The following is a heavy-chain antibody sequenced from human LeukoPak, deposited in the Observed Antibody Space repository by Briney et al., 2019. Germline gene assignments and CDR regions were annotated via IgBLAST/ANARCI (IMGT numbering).Heavy chain of an antibody. CDR2: IYHSGST. D-gene: IGHD6-19*01. Sequence: SETLSLTCTVSGGSTSSYYWSWIRQPPGKGLEWIGSIYHSGSTYYNPSLKSRVTISVDTSKNQFSLKLSSVTAADTAVYYCARELIAVAGTGYFDYWGQGTLVTVSS. CDR1: GGSTSSYY. J-gene: IGHJ4*02. CDR3: ARELIAVAGTGYFDY. V-gene: IGHV4-38-2*02.